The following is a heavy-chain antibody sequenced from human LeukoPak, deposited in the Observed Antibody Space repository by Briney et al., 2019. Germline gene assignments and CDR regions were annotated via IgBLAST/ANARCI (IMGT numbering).Heavy chain of an antibody. CDR3: AMKAVPRPRLHDAFDF. J-gene: IGHJ3*01. Sequence: GGSLRLSCAASGFIFSSYWMHWVRHAPGKGLAWVSRINTDGSSTSYADSVKGRFTISRDNAKNTLYLQMNSLRADDTAVYYCAMKAVPRPRLHDAFDFWGQGTVVTVSS. CDR2: INTDGSST. D-gene: IGHD5-24*01. CDR1: GFIFSSYW. V-gene: IGHV3-74*01.